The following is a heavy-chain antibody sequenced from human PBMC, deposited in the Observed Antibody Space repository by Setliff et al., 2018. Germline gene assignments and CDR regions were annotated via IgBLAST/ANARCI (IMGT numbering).Heavy chain of an antibody. D-gene: IGHD2-15*01. CDR2: IHNDGTST. V-gene: IGHV3-74*01. CDR3: ARTCSGSGCYAGLES. J-gene: IGHJ4*02. Sequence: PGGSLRLSCEASGFTFSRYWMHWVRQAPGKGLVWVSHIHNDGTSTSYADSVKGRFTISRDNAKNSLYLQMNSLRPEDTAVYYCARTCSGSGCYAGLESWGQGTPVTVSS. CDR1: GFTFSRYW.